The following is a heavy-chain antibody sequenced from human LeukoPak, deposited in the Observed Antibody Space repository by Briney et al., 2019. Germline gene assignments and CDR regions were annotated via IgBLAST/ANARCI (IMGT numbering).Heavy chain of an antibody. CDR3: AKIEVGRFDP. J-gene: IGHJ5*02. CDR1: GASISSHY. Sequence: PSETLSLTCTVTGASISSHYWGWVRQTPGKGLEWIGDIYDRGSTTYNPSLKSRVSISVDTSRNQFSLNLRSVTAADTAVYYCAKIEVGRFDPWGQGTLVIVSS. D-gene: IGHD1-26*01. CDR2: IYDRGST. V-gene: IGHV4-59*11.